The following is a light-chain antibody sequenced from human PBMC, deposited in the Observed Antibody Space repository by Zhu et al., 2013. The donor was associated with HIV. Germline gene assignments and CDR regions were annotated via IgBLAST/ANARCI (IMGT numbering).Light chain of an antibody. Sequence: ETVMTQSPATLSVSPGERATLRASQSVSSNLAWYQQKPGQAPRLLIYDASKRATGIPARFSGSGSGSGTDFTLTISGLQPEDSATYYCQQYNSFPFTFGPGTKVDL. J-gene: IGKJ3*01. V-gene: IGKV3D-15*01. CDR1: QSVSSN. CDR2: DAS. CDR3: QQYNSFPFT.